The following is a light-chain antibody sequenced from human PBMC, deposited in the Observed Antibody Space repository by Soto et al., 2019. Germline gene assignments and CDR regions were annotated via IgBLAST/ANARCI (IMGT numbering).Light chain of an antibody. J-gene: IGKJ5*01. Sequence: DIQMTQSPSTLSATVGDRVSITCRASQSIVTYLNWYLQKPGKAPDLLIYGASNLETGVPSRFSGSGSGTDFTFTISSLQAEDIGTYFCQQYDSVFTFGQGTRLEI. CDR1: QSIVTY. CDR2: GAS. CDR3: QQYDSVFT. V-gene: IGKV1-33*01.